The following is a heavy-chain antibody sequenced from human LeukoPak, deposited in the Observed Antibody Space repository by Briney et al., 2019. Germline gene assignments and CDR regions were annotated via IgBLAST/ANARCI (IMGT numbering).Heavy chain of an antibody. V-gene: IGHV3-23*01. Sequence: GGSLRLSCAASGFTFSSYAMNWVRQAPGKGLEWVSAISDSGGYTYYADSVKGRFTISRDNSKNTLYLQTNSLRAEDTAVYYCAKRGYSYGQFDYWGQGTLVTVSS. CDR3: AKRGYSYGQFDY. CDR2: ISDSGGYT. CDR1: GFTFSSYA. J-gene: IGHJ4*02. D-gene: IGHD5-18*01.